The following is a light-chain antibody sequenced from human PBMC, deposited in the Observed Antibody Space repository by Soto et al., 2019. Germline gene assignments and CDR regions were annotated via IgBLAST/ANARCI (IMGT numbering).Light chain of an antibody. CDR2: GAS. J-gene: IGKJ4*01. CDR3: QQFNAYPLT. V-gene: IGKV1-9*01. Sequence: DIQLTQSPSFLSASVGDRVTISCRASQGISDYLAWYQQKPGKAPKLLIYGASTLQSGVPSRFSGSASWTEFTLTIRSLQPEDFATYFCQQFNAYPLTFGGGTKLEIK. CDR1: QGISDY.